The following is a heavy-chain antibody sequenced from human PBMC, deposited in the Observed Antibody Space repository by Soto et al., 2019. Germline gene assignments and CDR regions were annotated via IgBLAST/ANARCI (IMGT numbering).Heavy chain of an antibody. V-gene: IGHV4-4*07. Sequence: PSETLSLTCTVSGGSISSYYWSWIRQPAGKGLEWIGRIYTSGSTNYNPSLKSRVTMSVDTSKNQFSLKLSSVTAADTAVYYCAREYSSSSGRTLDIWGQGTMVTVSS. CDR3: AREYSSSSGRTLDI. J-gene: IGHJ3*02. CDR1: GGSISSYY. CDR2: IYTSGST. D-gene: IGHD6-6*01.